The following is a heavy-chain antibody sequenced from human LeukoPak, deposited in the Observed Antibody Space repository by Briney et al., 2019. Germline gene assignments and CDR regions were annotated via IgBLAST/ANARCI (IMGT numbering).Heavy chain of an antibody. Sequence: GGSLRLSCATSGFTFSDYWMHWVRQAPGEGLVWVSRINSDGSSTSYADSVRGRFTISRDNAKNTLYLQMNSLRADDTAVYYCARGAHYGMDVWGQGTTVTVSS. CDR2: INSDGSST. V-gene: IGHV3-74*01. J-gene: IGHJ6*02. CDR1: GFTFSDYW. CDR3: ARGAHYGMDV. D-gene: IGHD3-16*01.